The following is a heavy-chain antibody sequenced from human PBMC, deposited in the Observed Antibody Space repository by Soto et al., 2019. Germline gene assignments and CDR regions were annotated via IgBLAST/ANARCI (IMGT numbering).Heavy chain of an antibody. D-gene: IGHD5-18*01. CDR3: ASNGYSYGRDYYYFPMDV. CDR1: GGSIGSKY. V-gene: IGHV4-59*01. Sequence: SETLSLTCTLSGGSIGSKYCSWIREPPGKGLEWIGYIDYSGTTNYNPSLKSRVTISIDTSNNQFSLKLTSVTAADTAVYYSASNGYSYGRDYYYFPMDVWGQGTTVTVSS. J-gene: IGHJ6*02. CDR2: IDYSGTT.